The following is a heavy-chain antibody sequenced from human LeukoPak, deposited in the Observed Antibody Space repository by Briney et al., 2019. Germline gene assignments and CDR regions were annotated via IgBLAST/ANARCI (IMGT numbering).Heavy chain of an antibody. Sequence: ASVKVSCKASVYTFTSYGISWVRQAPGQGLEWMGWISAYNGNTNYAQKLQGRVTMTTDTSTSTAYMELRSLRSDDTAVYYCVRCMVAYYYGMDVWGQGTTVTVSS. V-gene: IGHV1-18*01. CDR3: VRCMVAYYYGMDV. J-gene: IGHJ6*02. CDR2: ISAYNGNT. D-gene: IGHD2-15*01. CDR1: VYTFTSYG.